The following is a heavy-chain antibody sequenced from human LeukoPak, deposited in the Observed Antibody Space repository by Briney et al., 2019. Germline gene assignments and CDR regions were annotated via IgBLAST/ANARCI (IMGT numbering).Heavy chain of an antibody. CDR1: GGSISNSRYF. V-gene: IGHV4-39*01. J-gene: IGHJ4*02. Sequence: SETLSLTCSVSGGSISNSRYFWGWIRQPPGKGLEWIGSFDYSGSTYYNPSLKSRVTISVDTSKNQFSLKLSSVTAADTAVYYCARQTGSGLFILPGGQGTLVTVSS. CDR3: ARQTGSGLFILP. CDR2: FDYSGST. D-gene: IGHD3/OR15-3a*01.